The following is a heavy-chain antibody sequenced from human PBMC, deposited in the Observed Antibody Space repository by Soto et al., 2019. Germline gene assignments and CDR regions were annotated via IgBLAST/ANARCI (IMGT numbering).Heavy chain of an antibody. CDR2: IYSGGST. D-gene: IGHD3-9*01. CDR1: GFTVSSNY. J-gene: IGHJ6*02. Sequence: GGSLRLSCAASGFTVSSNYMSWVRQAPGKGLEWVSVIYSGGSTYYADSVKGRFTISRDNSKNTLYLQMNSLRAEDTAVYYCAREFGTRYYDILTGPTYYYYGMDVWGQGTTVTVSS. V-gene: IGHV3-66*01. CDR3: AREFGTRYYDILTGPTYYYYGMDV.